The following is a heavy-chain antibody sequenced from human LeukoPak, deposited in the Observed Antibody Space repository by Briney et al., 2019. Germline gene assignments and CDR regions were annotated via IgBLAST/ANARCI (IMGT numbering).Heavy chain of an antibody. CDR2: IIPIFGTA. Sequence: ASVKVSCTASGGTFSSYAISWVRQAPGQGLEWMGGIIPIFGTANYAQKFQGRVTITADESTSTAYMELSSLRSEDTAVYYCARETTSYGSPYYYMDVWGKGTTVTISS. V-gene: IGHV1-69*13. CDR3: ARETTSYGSPYYYMDV. CDR1: GGTFSSYA. D-gene: IGHD3-10*01. J-gene: IGHJ6*03.